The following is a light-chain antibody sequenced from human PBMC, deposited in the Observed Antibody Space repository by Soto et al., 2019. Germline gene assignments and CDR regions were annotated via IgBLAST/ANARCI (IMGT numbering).Light chain of an antibody. J-gene: IGKJ2*01. V-gene: IGKV3-20*01. CDR1: QSVTSNY. CDR2: GAY. Sequence: ETVLTQSPGTLSLSPGDRATLSCRASQSVTSNYLAWYQQKPGQAPRLLIYGAYNRATGIPDRFSGSGSGADFTLTISRLEPEDFAVYYCQQYNNWPPYTFGQGTKLEIK. CDR3: QQYNNWPPYT.